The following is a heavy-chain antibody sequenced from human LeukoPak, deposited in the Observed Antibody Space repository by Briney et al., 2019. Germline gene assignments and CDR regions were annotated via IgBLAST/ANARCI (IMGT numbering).Heavy chain of an antibody. CDR1: GFSFADYA. D-gene: IGHD6-19*01. V-gene: IGHV3-30*04. CDR2: ISYDGRDE. CDR3: AREDRGWYPAY. J-gene: IGHJ4*02. Sequence: GRSLRLSCAASGFSFADYAMHWVRQAPGKGLEWVALISYDGRDEYYADSVKGRLTISRDNPKNTVSLQMNSLRPEDTAVYYCAREDRGWYPAYWGQGTLVTVSS.